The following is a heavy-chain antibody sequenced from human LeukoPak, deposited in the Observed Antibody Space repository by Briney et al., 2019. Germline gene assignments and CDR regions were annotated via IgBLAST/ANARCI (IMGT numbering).Heavy chain of an antibody. CDR3: VRDPFILGPDAFDI. D-gene: IGHD2-21*01. CDR1: GFTFSRYT. V-gene: IGHV3-30-3*01. Sequence: GGSLRLSCAASGFTFSRYTMHWVRQAPGKGLEWVAVISYDGSDKYYADSVKGRFTISRDNSKNTLYLQMNSLRAEDTAVYYCVRDPFILGPDAFDIWGQGTMVTVSS. J-gene: IGHJ3*02. CDR2: ISYDGSDK.